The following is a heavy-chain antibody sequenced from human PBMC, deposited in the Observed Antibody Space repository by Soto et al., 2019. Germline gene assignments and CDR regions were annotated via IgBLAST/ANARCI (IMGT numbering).Heavy chain of an antibody. CDR3: ARESGENWTYEAY. CDR2: ISTTGNT. D-gene: IGHD1-7*01. J-gene: IGHJ4*02. Sequence: SDPLSVTCTVSGAAITSFSWSWIRQSAGKRLEWIGRISTTGNTHYNPSLESRVSLSLDTSMNQFSLTVTSVTAANTAVYYCARESGENWTYEAYWGQGTLVTVSS. V-gene: IGHV4-4*07. CDR1: GAAITSFS.